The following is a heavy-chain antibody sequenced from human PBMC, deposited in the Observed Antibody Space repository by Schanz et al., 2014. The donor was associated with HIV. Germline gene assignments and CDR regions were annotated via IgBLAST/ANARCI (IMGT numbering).Heavy chain of an antibody. CDR2: ISYDGRNK. D-gene: IGHD4-4*01. Sequence: QVQLVESGGGVAQPGRSLRLSCAASGFTFSTYGMHWVRQAPGKGLEWVAVISYDGRNKYYADSVKGRFTISRDNSKKTVFLQMNNLRAEDTAVYYCARDRLHPGNGMDVWGQGTTVTVSS. CDR3: ARDRLHPGNGMDV. V-gene: IGHV3-30*03. J-gene: IGHJ6*02. CDR1: GFTFSTYG.